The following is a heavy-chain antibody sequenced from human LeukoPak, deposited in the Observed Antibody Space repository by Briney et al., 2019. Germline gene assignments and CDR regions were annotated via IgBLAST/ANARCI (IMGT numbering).Heavy chain of an antibody. D-gene: IGHD4-17*01. J-gene: IGHJ4*02. Sequence: VASVKVSCKASGYTFTSYGISWVRQAPGQGLEWMGWSSAYNGNTNYAQKLQGRVTMTTDKSTSTVYMELRSLRSDDTAVYYCARDLREDYGDQRDWGQGTLVTVSS. CDR2: SSAYNGNT. CDR1: GYTFTSYG. V-gene: IGHV1-18*01. CDR3: ARDLREDYGDQRD.